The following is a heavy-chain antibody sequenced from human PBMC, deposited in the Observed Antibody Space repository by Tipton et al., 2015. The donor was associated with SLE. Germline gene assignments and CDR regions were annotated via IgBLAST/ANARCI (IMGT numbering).Heavy chain of an antibody. CDR2: VSDDGGIQ. CDR3: ASDRGRI. J-gene: IGHJ4*02. D-gene: IGHD3-10*01. CDR1: GFTFSIYD. Sequence: SLRLSCAASGFTFSIYDMHWVRQAPGKGLEWVAVVSDDGGIQHYADSVKGRFTISRDSSKKTLYLQMNSLRAEDTAVYYCASDRGRIWGQGTLVTVSS. V-gene: IGHV3-30*03.